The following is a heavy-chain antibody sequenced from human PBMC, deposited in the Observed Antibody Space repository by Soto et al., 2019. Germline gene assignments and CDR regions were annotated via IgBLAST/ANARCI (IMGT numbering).Heavy chain of an antibody. CDR1: GFTFSSYA. CDR3: ARSETLPTDY. J-gene: IGHJ4*02. Sequence: QVQLVESGGGVVQPGRSLRLACAASGFTFSSYAMHWVRQAPGKGLEWVAVISYDGSNKYYADSVKGRFTISRDNYKNTLYLQMNSLRAEDTAVYYCARSETLPTDYWGQGTLVTVSS. CDR2: ISYDGSNK. V-gene: IGHV3-30-3*01.